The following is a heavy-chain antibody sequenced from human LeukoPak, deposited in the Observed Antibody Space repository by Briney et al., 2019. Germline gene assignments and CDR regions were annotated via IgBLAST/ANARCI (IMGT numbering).Heavy chain of an antibody. CDR1: GGSISSYY. Sequence: KSSETLSLTCTVSGGSISSYYWSWIRQPPGKGLEWIGYIYYSGSTNYNPSLKSRVTISVDTSKNQFSLKLSSATAADTAVYYCARGGGRWLQLGLDYWGQGTLVTVSS. V-gene: IGHV4-59*01. CDR2: IYYSGST. J-gene: IGHJ4*02. D-gene: IGHD5-24*01. CDR3: ARGGGRWLQLGLDY.